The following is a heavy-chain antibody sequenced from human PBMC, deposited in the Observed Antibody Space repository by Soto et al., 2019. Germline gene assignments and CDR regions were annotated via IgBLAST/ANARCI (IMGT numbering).Heavy chain of an antibody. V-gene: IGHV3-9*01. Sequence: EVQLVESGGGLVQPGRSRRLSCSAPGFTFEYYAMPWVGKTPGKGLEWFSGISWNSGNIAYAESVKGRFTISRENAKNSLYLQMNRLRTEDTAFYYCAKEPSLGWFPPNWFDPWGQGTLVTVSS. D-gene: IGHD3-3*01. J-gene: IGHJ5*02. CDR2: ISWNSGNI. CDR3: AKEPSLGWFPPNWFDP. CDR1: GFTFEYYA.